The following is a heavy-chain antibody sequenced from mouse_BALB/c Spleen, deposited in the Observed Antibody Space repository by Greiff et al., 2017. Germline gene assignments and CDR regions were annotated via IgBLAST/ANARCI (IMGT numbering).Heavy chain of an antibody. CDR2: IDPANGNT. CDR3: ASTTVRYYFDY. Sequence: VQLKESGAELVKPGASVKLSCTASGFNIKDTYMHWVKQRPEQGLEWIGRIDPANGNTKYDPKFQGKATITADTSSNTAYLQLSSLTSEDTAVYYCASTTVRYYFDYWGQGTTLTVSS. D-gene: IGHD1-1*01. V-gene: IGHV14-3*02. CDR1: GFNIKDTY. J-gene: IGHJ2*01.